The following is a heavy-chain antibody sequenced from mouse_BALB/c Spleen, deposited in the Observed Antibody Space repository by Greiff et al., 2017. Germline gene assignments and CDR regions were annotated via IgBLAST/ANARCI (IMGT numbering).Heavy chain of an antibody. CDR2: IDPANGNT. CDR1: GFNIKDTY. J-gene: IGHJ4*01. D-gene: IGHD1-1*01. Sequence: VQLQQSGAELVKPGASVKLSCTASGFNIKDTYMHWVKQRPEQGLEWIGRIDPANGNTKYDPKFQGKATITADTSSNTAYLQLSSLTSEDTAVYYCARGYYGSPYAMDYWGQGTSVTVSS. V-gene: IGHV14-3*02. CDR3: ARGYYGSPYAMDY.